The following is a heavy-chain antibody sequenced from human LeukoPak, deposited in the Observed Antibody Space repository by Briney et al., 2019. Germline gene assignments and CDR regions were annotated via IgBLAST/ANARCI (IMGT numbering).Heavy chain of an antibody. CDR1: GGSISSYY. CDR2: IYYSGST. D-gene: IGHD2-8*01. CDR3: ARVTNSLAFDV. Sequence: SETLSLTCTVSGGSISSYYWGWVRQPPGRGLEWIGNIYYSGSTYYNLSLTSRVTISLDTSKKQFSLTLSSVTAADTAAYYCARVTNSLAFDVWGQGTMVTVSS. V-gene: IGHV4-59*12. J-gene: IGHJ3*01.